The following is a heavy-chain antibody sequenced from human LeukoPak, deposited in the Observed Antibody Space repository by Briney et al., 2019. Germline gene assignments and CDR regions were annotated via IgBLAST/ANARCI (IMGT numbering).Heavy chain of an antibody. CDR1: GFTFSSYW. D-gene: IGHD6-13*01. Sequence: AGGSLRLSCAASGFTFSSYWMSWVRQAPGKGLEWVANIKQDGSEKYYVDSVKGRFTISRDNAKNSLYLQMNSLRAEDTALYYCAKVAGTLAFDIWGQGTMVTVSS. CDR3: AKVAGTLAFDI. V-gene: IGHV3-7*03. J-gene: IGHJ3*02. CDR2: IKQDGSEK.